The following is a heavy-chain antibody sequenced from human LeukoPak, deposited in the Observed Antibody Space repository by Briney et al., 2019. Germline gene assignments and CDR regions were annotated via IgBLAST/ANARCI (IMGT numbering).Heavy chain of an antibody. CDR3: ARDEGWEAPYYFDN. CDR1: GYIYSSFG. V-gene: IGHV1-18*01. Sequence: GASVKVSCKASGYIYSSFGISWVRQAPGQGLEWMGWISGHSGKTQYAQKIEDRLTMTTNTSTGTAYMELRSLRSDDTAVYYCARDEGWEAPYYFDNWGQGTLITVSS. D-gene: IGHD1-26*01. J-gene: IGHJ4*01. CDR2: ISGHSGKT.